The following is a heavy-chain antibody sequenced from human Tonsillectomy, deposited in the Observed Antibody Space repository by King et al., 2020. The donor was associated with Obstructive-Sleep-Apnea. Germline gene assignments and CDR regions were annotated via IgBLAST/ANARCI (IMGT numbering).Heavy chain of an antibody. CDR3: AKDQGEYFGVGAFDI. CDR1: GFTFDDCA. CDR2: ISWSGDRV. J-gene: IGHJ3*02. V-gene: IGHV3-9*01. Sequence: VQLVESGGGFVQPGRSLRLSCVASGFTFDDCAMHWVRQVPGKGLERVSSISWSGDRVAYADSVKGRFSISRDNAKNSLFLQMNSLRREDTALYYCAKDQGEYFGVGAFDIWGQGTRVTVSS. D-gene: IGHD3-10*01.